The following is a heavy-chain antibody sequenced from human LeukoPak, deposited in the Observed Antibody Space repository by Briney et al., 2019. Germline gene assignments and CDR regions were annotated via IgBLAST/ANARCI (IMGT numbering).Heavy chain of an antibody. V-gene: IGHV3-30*18. CDR2: ISYDGSNK. CDR1: GFTFSSHG. Sequence: GGSLRLSCAASGFTFSSHGMHGLRQAPGKGLEWGAVISYDGSNKYYADSVKGRFTISRDNSKNTLYLQMNSLRAEDTAVYYCAKDGGMDVWGQGTTVSVSS. CDR3: AKDGGMDV. J-gene: IGHJ6*02.